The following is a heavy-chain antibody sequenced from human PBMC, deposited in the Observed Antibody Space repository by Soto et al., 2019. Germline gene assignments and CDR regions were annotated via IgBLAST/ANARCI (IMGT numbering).Heavy chain of an antibody. D-gene: IGHD3-22*01. J-gene: IGHJ4*02. Sequence: PGGPLRLSCAASGFTFRTYTMSWVRQAPGKGLEWVSAITGSGDHTTHADSAKGRFTISRANSKNTLYMQMNSLRAEDTAVIYCSRPCESSGSYVRMDVWGQGTLVTVSS. CDR3: SRPCESSGSYVRMDV. CDR1: GFTFRTYT. V-gene: IGHV3-23*01. CDR2: ITGSGDHT.